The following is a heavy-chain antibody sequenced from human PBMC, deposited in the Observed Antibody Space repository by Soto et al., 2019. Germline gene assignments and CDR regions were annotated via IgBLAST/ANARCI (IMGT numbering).Heavy chain of an antibody. CDR2: IYYSGST. Sequence: PSETLSLTCTVSGGSISSDYWSWIRQPPRKGLEWIGYIYYSGSTNYNPSLKSRVTISVDTSKNQFSLKLSSVTAADTAVYYCARSRTGEDYYYDSSGYIRPQYYFDYWGQGTLVTVSS. J-gene: IGHJ4*02. V-gene: IGHV4-59*01. CDR1: GGSISSDY. D-gene: IGHD3-22*01. CDR3: ARSRTGEDYYYDSSGYIRPQYYFDY.